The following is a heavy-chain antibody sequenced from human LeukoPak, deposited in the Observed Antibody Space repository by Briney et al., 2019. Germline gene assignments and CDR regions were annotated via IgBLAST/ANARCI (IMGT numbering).Heavy chain of an antibody. CDR1: GGSISSGGYY. CDR2: IYYSGST. CDR3: ARVVSMVRGVITRDYYFDY. V-gene: IGHV4-31*03. D-gene: IGHD3-10*01. J-gene: IGHJ4*02. Sequence: SETLSLTCTVSGGSISSGGYYWSWIRQHPGKGLEWIGYIYYSGSTYYNPSLKSRVTISVDTSKNQFSLKLSSVTAADTAVYYCARVVSMVRGVITRDYYFDYWGQGTLVTVSS.